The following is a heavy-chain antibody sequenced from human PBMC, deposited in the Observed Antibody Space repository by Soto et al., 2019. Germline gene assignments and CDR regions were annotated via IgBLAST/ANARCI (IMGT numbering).Heavy chain of an antibody. D-gene: IGHD3-16*01. CDR1: GYTFTGYY. CDR2: INPNSGGT. J-gene: IGHJ3*02. Sequence: ASVKVSGKASGYTFTGYYMHWVRQAPGQGLEWMGWINPNSGGTNYAQKFQGRVTMTRDTSISTAYMELSRLRSDDTAVYYCARAPRGSHDAFDIWGQGTMVTVSS. V-gene: IGHV1-2*02. CDR3: ARAPRGSHDAFDI.